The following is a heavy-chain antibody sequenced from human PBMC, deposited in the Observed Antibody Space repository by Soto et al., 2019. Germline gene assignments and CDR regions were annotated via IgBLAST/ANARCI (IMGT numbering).Heavy chain of an antibody. V-gene: IGHV1-69*05. CDR3: ARWYKYQLLFSSSYGMDV. D-gene: IGHD2-2*01. J-gene: IGHJ6*02. CDR1: GGTFSSYA. Sequence: SVKVSCKASGGTFSSYAISWVRQAPGQGLEWMGGIIPIFGTANYAQKFQGRVTMTRNTSISTAYMELSSLRSEDTAVYYCARWYKYQLLFSSSYGMDVWGQGTTVTVSS. CDR2: IIPIFGTA.